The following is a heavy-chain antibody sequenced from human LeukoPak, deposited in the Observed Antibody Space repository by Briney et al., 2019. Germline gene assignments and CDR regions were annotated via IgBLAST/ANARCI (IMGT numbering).Heavy chain of an antibody. CDR1: GFTFSSYS. D-gene: IGHD5-24*01. Sequence: GGSLRLSCAASGFTFSSYSMNWVRQAPGKGLEWVSLISGDGGSTYYVVSVKGRFTISRDNSKNSLYLHMNSLTTEDTALYYCAKDYVRDGYNYGVFQNWGRGTLVTVSS. V-gene: IGHV3-43*02. CDR3: AKDYVRDGYNYGVFQN. J-gene: IGHJ4*02. CDR2: ISGDGGST.